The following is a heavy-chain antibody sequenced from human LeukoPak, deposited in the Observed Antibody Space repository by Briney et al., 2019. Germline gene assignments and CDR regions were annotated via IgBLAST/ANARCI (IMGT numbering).Heavy chain of an antibody. Sequence: SETLSLTCTVSGGSISSSYWGWIRQPPGKGLEWIGYIYISGSTHYNPSLKSRVTISVDTSKNQFSLRLSSVTAADTAVYYCARPAGSGWYYFDYWGRGTLVTVSS. CDR2: IYISGST. D-gene: IGHD6-19*01. CDR3: ARPAGSGWYYFDY. J-gene: IGHJ4*02. CDR1: GGSISSSY. V-gene: IGHV4-59*08.